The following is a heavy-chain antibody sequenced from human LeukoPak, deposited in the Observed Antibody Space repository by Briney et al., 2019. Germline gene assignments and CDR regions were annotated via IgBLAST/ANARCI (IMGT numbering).Heavy chain of an antibody. CDR3: ARYYDSSGYYRRYHFDY. CDR2: IYHSGST. D-gene: IGHD3-22*01. J-gene: IGHJ4*02. CDR1: GGSISSSNW. Sequence: KSSETLSLTCAVSGGSISSSNWWSWVRQPPGKGLEWIGEIYHSGSTNYNPSLKSRVTISVDKSKNQFSLKLGSVTAADTAVYYCARYYDSSGYYRRYHFDYWGQRTLVTVSS. V-gene: IGHV4-4*02.